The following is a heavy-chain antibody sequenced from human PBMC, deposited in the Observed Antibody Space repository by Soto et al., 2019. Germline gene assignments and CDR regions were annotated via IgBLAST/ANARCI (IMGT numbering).Heavy chain of an antibody. CDR3: ARVLYGGNSVGMDV. J-gene: IGHJ6*02. CDR2: ISSSSSYI. Sequence: LRLSCAASGFTFSSYSMNWVRQAPGKGLEWVSSISSSSSYIYYADSVKGRFTISRDNAKNSLYLQMNSLRAEDTAVYYCARVLYGGNSVGMDVWGQGTTVTVSS. V-gene: IGHV3-21*01. CDR1: GFTFSSYS. D-gene: IGHD4-17*01.